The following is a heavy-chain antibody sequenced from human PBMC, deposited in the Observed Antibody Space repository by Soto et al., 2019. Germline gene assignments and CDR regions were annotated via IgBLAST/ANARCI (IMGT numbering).Heavy chain of an antibody. Sequence: EVQLLESGGGLVQPGGSLRLSCAASGFTFSGYAMSWVRQAPGKGLEWVSGISSSGGTTYYEDSVKGRFTISRDNSKNTLYMQMSSLRAEDTAVYYCAKDREYGSNWYTGDYWGQGTLVTVSS. CDR2: ISSSGGTT. D-gene: IGHD6-13*01. CDR3: AKDREYGSNWYTGDY. J-gene: IGHJ4*02. V-gene: IGHV3-23*01. CDR1: GFTFSGYA.